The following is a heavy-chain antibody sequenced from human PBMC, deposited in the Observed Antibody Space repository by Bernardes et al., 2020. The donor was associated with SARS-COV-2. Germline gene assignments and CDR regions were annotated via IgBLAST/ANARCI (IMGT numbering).Heavy chain of an antibody. D-gene: IGHD5-12*01. Sequence: GGSLRPSCAASGFIFSSYGMNWVRQAPGKGLEWVSGISGSGGTTDYADSVKGRFTISRDNSKNTLFMQMNSLRADDTAVYYCAKDLSGYSIYGMDVWGQGTTVTVSS. CDR2: ISGSGGTT. CDR1: GFIFSSYG. CDR3: AKDLSGYSIYGMDV. V-gene: IGHV3-23*01. J-gene: IGHJ6*02.